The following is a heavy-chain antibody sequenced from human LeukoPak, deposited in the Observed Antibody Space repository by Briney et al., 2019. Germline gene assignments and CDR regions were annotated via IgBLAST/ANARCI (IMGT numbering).Heavy chain of an antibody. V-gene: IGHV1-2*02. CDR1: GGTFSSYA. J-gene: IGHJ6*02. CDR3: ARRGEGDDYGDYEGSFGMDV. Sequence: GASVKVSCKASGGTFSSYAISWVRQAPGQGLEWMGWINPNSGGTNYAQKFQGRVTMTRDTSISTAYMELSRLRSDDTAVYYCARRGEGDDYGDYEGSFGMDVWGQGTTVTVSS. CDR2: INPNSGGT. D-gene: IGHD4-17*01.